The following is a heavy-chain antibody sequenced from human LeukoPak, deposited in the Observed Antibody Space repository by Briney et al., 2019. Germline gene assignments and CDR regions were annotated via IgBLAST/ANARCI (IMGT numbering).Heavy chain of an antibody. Sequence: PGGPLRLSCAASGFTFSDYGMHWVRQAPGKGLEWVAVIWYYGSNIYYADSVKGRFTISRDNSRNTLYLQMNSLRGEDTAVYYCAKDLGRERAISSPGQDYWGQGTLVTVSS. CDR2: IWYYGSNI. CDR3: AKDLGRERAISSPGQDY. D-gene: IGHD1-1*01. V-gene: IGHV3-33*06. CDR1: GFTFSDYG. J-gene: IGHJ4*02.